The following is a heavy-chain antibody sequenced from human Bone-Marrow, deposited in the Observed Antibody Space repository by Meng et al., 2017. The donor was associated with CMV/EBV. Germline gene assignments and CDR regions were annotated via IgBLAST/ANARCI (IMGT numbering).Heavy chain of an antibody. V-gene: IGHV3-23*03. J-gene: IGHJ4*02. CDR1: GFTFSSYA. D-gene: IGHD6-13*01. CDR3: AKAPNRSSWYFDY. Sequence: GESLKISCAASGFTFSSYAMSCVRQAPGKGLVWVSVINSGGSSTYYADSVKCRFTISRDNSKNMLYLQMNSLRAEDTAVYYCAKAPNRSSWYFDYWGQGTLVTVSS. CDR2: INSGGSST.